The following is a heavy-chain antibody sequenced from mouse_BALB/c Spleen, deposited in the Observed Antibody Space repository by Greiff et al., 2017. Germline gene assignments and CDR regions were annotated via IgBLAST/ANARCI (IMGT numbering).Heavy chain of an antibody. CDR3: ARRAYGSSYDY. J-gene: IGHJ2*01. D-gene: IGHD1-1*01. V-gene: IGHV1-7*01. Sequence: QVQLKESGAELAKPGASVKMSCKASGYTFTSYWMHWVKQRPGQGLEWIGYINPSTGYTEYNQKFKDKATLTADKSSSTAYMQLSSLTSEDSAVYYCARRAYGSSYDYWGQGTTLTVSS. CDR2: INPSTGYT. CDR1: GYTFTSYW.